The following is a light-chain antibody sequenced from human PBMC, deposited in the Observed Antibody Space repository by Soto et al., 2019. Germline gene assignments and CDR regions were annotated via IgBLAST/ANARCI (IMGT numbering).Light chain of an antibody. CDR1: QRVTSNY. V-gene: IGKV3-20*01. Sequence: VVLTQSPGTLSLSPGERATLSCRASQRVTSNYLAWYQQKPGQAPRLLIYGASSRATAIPDRFGGSGSGTDFTLTISRLEAEDFAVYYCQQYGSSTWTFGQGTK. CDR3: QQYGSSTWT. J-gene: IGKJ1*01. CDR2: GAS.